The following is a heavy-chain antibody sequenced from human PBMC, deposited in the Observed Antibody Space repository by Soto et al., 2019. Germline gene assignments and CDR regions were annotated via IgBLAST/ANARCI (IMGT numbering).Heavy chain of an antibody. V-gene: IGHV1-69*13. Sequence: SVKVSCKASGGTFSSYAISWVRQAPGQGLEWMGGIIPIFGTANYAQKFQGRVTITADESTSTAYMELSSLRSEDTAVYYCARRLFGKMSTMEFDYWGQGTLVTVSS. CDR2: IIPIFGTA. CDR3: ARRLFGKMSTMEFDY. CDR1: GGTFSSYA. J-gene: IGHJ4*02. D-gene: IGHD3-10*02.